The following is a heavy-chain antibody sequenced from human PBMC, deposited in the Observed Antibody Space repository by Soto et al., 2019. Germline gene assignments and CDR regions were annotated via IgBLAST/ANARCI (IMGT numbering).Heavy chain of an antibody. J-gene: IGHJ6*02. CDR3: ARAGGGDSSSWYDYYYYGMDV. D-gene: IGHD6-13*01. V-gene: IGHV3-13*01. Sequence: EVQLVESGGGLVQPGGSLRLSCAASGFTFSSYDMHWVRQATGKGLEWVSAIGTAGDTYYPGSVKGRFTISRENAKNSLYLQMSGLRAEDTAVYYCARAGGGDSSSWYDYYYYGMDVWGQGTTVTVSS. CDR1: GFTFSSYD. CDR2: IGTAGDT.